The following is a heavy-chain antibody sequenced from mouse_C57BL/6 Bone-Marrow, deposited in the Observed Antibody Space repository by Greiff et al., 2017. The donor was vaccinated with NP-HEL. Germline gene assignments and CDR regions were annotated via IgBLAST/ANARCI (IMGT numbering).Heavy chain of an antibody. D-gene: IGHD1-1*01. CDR3: ARGDYYGSVYFDY. Sequence: QVQLQQPGAELVKPGASVKLSCKASGSTFTSSWMQWVKQRPGPGLEWIGEIDPSDSYTNYNQKFKGKATLTVDTSSSTAYMQLSSLTSEDSAVYYCARGDYYGSVYFDYWGQGTTLTVSS. J-gene: IGHJ2*01. CDR1: GSTFTSSW. V-gene: IGHV1-50*01. CDR2: IDPSDSYT.